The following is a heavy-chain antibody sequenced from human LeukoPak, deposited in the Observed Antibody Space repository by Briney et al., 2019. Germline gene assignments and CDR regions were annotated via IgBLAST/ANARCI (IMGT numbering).Heavy chain of an antibody. D-gene: IGHD4-11*01. Sequence: SETLSLTCTVSGGSISSYYWSWIRQPPGKGLEWIGYIYYSGSTYYNPSLKSRVTISVDTSKNQFSLKLSSVTAADTAVYYCARGRDYSNPMTYMDVWGKGSTVSVSS. CDR3: ARGRDYSNPMTYMDV. CDR1: GGSISSYY. J-gene: IGHJ6*03. V-gene: IGHV4-59*01. CDR2: IYYSGST.